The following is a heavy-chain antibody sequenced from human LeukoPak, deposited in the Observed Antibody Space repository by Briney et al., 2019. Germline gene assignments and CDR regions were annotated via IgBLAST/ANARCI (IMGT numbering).Heavy chain of an antibody. CDR1: GFTFSGYW. D-gene: IGHD3-22*01. CDR3: AGGAGWLSDS. V-gene: IGHV3-7*01. J-gene: IGHJ5*01. Sequence: PGGSLRLSCAASGFTFSGYWMNWVRQAPGKGLEWVANIEQNGGEKNYVDSVRGRFTISRDNAKNSLYLEMNSLRAEDTAVYYCAGGAGWLSDSRGRGTLVTVSS. CDR2: IEQNGGEK.